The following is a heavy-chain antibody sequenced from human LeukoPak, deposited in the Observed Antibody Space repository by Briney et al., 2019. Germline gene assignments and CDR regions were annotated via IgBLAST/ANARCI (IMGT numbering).Heavy chain of an antibody. CDR1: GASISSYY. V-gene: IGHV4-59*08. CDR2: IYYSGST. CDR3: ARRLGGSGSYYY. J-gene: IGHJ4*02. Sequence: SETLSLTCTVSGASISSYYWSWIRQPPGKGLEWIGHIYYSGSTNYNPALKSRVTISEDTSKNQISLKLSSVTAADTAVYYYARRLGGSGSYYYWGQGTLVTVSS. D-gene: IGHD3-10*01.